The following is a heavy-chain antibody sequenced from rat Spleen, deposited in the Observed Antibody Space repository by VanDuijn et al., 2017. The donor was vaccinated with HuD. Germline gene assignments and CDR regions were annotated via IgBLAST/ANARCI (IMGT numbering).Heavy chain of an antibody. CDR2: IWGDGST. J-gene: IGHJ2*01. D-gene: IGHD1-9*01. CDR1: GFSLTSYA. V-gene: IGHV2-15*01. CDR3: ARTGHTVGINFFDY. Sequence: QVQLKESGPGLVQPSQTLSLTCTVSGFSLTSYAVNWVRQPPGKGLEWMGGIWGDGSTDYNSPLKSRLSISRDTSKSQVFLEMNSLQPEDKGTYYCARTGHTVGINFFDYWGQGVTVTGAS.